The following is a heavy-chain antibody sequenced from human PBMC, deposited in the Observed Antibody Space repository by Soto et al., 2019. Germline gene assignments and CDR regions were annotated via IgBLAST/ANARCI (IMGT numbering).Heavy chain of an antibody. D-gene: IGHD3-16*01. CDR2: IYYSGST. Sequence: SETLSLTCTVSGGSISSYYWSWIRQPPGKGLEWIGYIYYSGSTNYNPSLKSRVTISVDTSKNQFSLKLSSVTAADTAVYYCARRWGTTFDYWGQATLVTVSS. CDR3: ARRWGTTFDY. V-gene: IGHV4-59*08. CDR1: GGSISSYY. J-gene: IGHJ4*02.